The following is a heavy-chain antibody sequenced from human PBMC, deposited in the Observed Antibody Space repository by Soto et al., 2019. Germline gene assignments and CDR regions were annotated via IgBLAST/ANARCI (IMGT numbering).Heavy chain of an antibody. J-gene: IGHJ6*02. CDR2: IYYSGST. V-gene: IGHV4-61*08. CDR1: GGSISSGDYY. D-gene: IGHD3-10*01. CDR3: ARSVNYYGSGRHNYYYYYGMDV. Sequence: PSETLSLTCTVSGGSISSGDYYWSWIRQPPGKGLEWIGYIYYSGSTNYNPSLKSRVTISVDTSKNQFSLKLSSVTAADTAVYYCARSVNYYGSGRHNYYYYYGMDVWGQGTTVTVSS.